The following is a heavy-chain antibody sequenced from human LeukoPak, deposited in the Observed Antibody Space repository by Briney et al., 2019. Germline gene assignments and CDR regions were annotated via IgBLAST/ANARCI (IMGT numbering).Heavy chain of an antibody. Sequence: GASVKVSCKNSGYTFSDYYIHWVRQAPGQGLEWMGWISAYNGNTNYAQKLQGRVTMTTDTSTSTAYMELRSLRSDDTAVYYCARDGGRRARWLQYRSYSTGQNICGMDVWGQGTTVTVSS. J-gene: IGHJ6*02. CDR3: ARDGGRRARWLQYRSYSTGQNICGMDV. V-gene: IGHV1-18*04. CDR1: GYTFSDYY. D-gene: IGHD5-24*01. CDR2: ISAYNGNT.